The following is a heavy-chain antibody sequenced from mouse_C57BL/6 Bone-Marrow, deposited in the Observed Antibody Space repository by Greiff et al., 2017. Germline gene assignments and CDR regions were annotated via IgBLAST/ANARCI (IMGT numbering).Heavy chain of an antibody. Sequence: VQLQQPGAELVRPGSSVKLSCKASGYTFTSYWMHWVKQRPIQGLEWIGNIDPSDSETHYTQKFKDKATLTVDKSSSTAYMQLSSLTSEDSAVYYCARGDYYGNYNYAMDYWGQGTSVTVSS. CDR3: ARGDYYGNYNYAMDY. CDR1: GYTFTSYW. CDR2: IDPSDSET. V-gene: IGHV1-52*01. D-gene: IGHD2-1*01. J-gene: IGHJ4*01.